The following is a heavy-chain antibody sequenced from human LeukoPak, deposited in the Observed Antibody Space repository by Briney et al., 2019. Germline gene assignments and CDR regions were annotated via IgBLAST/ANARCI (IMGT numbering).Heavy chain of an antibody. CDR1: GYTLTSYG. D-gene: IGHD5-18*01. CDR2: MNPNSGNT. V-gene: IGHV1-8*02. J-gene: IGHJ4*02. Sequence: ASVKVSCKASGYTLTSYGISWVRQATGRGLEWMGWMNPNSGNTGYAQKFQGRVTMTRNTSISTAYMELSSLRSEDTAVYYCARGRVGYSYGSPHLDYWGQGTLVTVSS. CDR3: ARGRVGYSYGSPHLDY.